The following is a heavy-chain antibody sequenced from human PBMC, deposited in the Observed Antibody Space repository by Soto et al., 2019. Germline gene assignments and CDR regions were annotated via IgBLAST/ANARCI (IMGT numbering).Heavy chain of an antibody. CDR2: IWYDGSNE. CDR3: AKDGAN. J-gene: IGHJ4*02. D-gene: IGHD3-16*01. V-gene: IGHV3-33*06. CDR1: GFTFSNYA. Sequence: QVQLVESGGGVVQPGKSLRLSCAASGFTFSNYAMHWVRQAPGKGLEWVAVIWYDGSNEYYADSVKGRFTISRDNSKNTLYLQMNSLRVEDTAVYYCAKDGANWGQGTLVTVSS.